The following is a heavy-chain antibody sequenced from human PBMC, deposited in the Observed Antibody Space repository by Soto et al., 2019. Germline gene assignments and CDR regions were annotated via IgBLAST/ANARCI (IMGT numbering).Heavy chain of an antibody. V-gene: IGHV1-18*04. CDR3: ARVGYDFWSGYLGWFDP. CDR2: ISAYNGNT. J-gene: IGHJ5*02. Sequence: ASVKFSCKASGYTFTSYGISWVRQAPGQGLEWMGWISAYNGNTNYAQKLQGRVTMTTDTSTSTAYMELRSLRSDDTAVYYCARVGYDFWSGYLGWFDPWGQGTLVTVSS. CDR1: GYTFTSYG. D-gene: IGHD3-3*01.